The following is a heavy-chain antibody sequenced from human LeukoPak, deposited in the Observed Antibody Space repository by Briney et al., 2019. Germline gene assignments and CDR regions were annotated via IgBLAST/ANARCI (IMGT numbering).Heavy chain of an antibody. CDR2: ISYHGRDQ. D-gene: IGHD3/OR15-3a*01. CDR1: GFTFSDYY. Sequence: GGSLRLSCAASGFTFSDYYMSWVRQAPGKGLEWVAFISYHGRDQYSADSVKGRFTISRDNSKNTLYLQMNSLRAEDTAVYYCARDGLASVFDIWGQGTVVTVSS. CDR3: ARDGLASVFDI. V-gene: IGHV3-33*08. J-gene: IGHJ3*02.